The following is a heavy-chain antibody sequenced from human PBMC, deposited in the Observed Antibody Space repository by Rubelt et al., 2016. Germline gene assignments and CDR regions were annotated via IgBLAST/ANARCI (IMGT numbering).Heavy chain of an antibody. D-gene: IGHD6-13*01. Sequence: QLQLQESGPGLVKPSETLSLTCTVSGGSISSSSHYWGWIRQPPGKGLEWIGTVYYSGSTYYNPSLKSRVTISVDTSKNQFPLRLSPVTAADTAVYYCATTAADLYNWFDPWGQGTLVTVSS. V-gene: IGHV4-39*01. J-gene: IGHJ5*02. CDR3: ATTAADLYNWFDP. CDR2: VYYSGST. CDR1: GGSISSSSHY.